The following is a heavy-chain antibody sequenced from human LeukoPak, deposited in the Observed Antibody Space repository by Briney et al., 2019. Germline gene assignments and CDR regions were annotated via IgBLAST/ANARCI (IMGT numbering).Heavy chain of an antibody. V-gene: IGHV1-46*01. CDR2: INPSGGST. D-gene: IGHD3-10*01. CDR1: GYTFTSYY. Sequence: ASVKVSCKASGYTFTSYYMHWVRQAPGQGLEWMGIINPSGGSTSYAQKFQGRVTMTRDMSTSTVYMELSSLRSEDTAVYYCARGNLPLYYYGSGSFDYWGQGTLVTVSS. CDR3: ARGNLPLYYYGSGSFDY. J-gene: IGHJ4*02.